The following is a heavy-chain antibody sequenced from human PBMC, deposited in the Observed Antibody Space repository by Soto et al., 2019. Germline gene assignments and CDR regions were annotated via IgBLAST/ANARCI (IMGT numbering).Heavy chain of an antibody. J-gene: IGHJ6*02. Sequence: GGSLRLSCAASGFTFSSYGMHWVRQAPGKGLEWVAVIWYDGSNKYYADSVKGRFTISRDNSKNTLYLQMNSLRAEDTAVYYCARDSICPSRVWYYAMDVWGQGTTVTVSS. CDR3: ARDSICPSRVWYYAMDV. D-gene: IGHD2-2*01. V-gene: IGHV3-33*01. CDR2: IWYDGSNK. CDR1: GFTFSSYG.